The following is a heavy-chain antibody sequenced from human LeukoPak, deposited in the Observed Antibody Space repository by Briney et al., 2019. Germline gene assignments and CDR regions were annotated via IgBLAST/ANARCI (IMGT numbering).Heavy chain of an antibody. CDR3: ASPGHGDYVSVDY. V-gene: IGHV4-59*08. CDR2: IYYSGYSGST. J-gene: IGHJ4*02. D-gene: IGHD4-17*01. Sequence: SETLSLTCTVSGGSISSYYWSWIRQPPGKGLEWIGYIYYSGYSGSTYYNPSLKSRLTISVDTSKNQFSLKLSSVTAADTAVYYCASPGHGDYVSVDYWGQGTLVSVSS. CDR1: GGSISSYY.